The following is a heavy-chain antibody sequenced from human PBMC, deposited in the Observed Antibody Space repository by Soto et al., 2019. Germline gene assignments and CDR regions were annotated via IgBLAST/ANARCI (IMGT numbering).Heavy chain of an antibody. D-gene: IGHD3-22*01. V-gene: IGHV1-3*01. CDR1: GYTFTRYT. CDR2: INPDNGNT. Sequence: ASVKVSCKASGYTFTRYTMNWVRQAPGQRLEWMGWINPDNGNTKSSQKFQDRVIITRDTSASTAYMDLSSLRSEDTAVYYCAVVVVITTWDNWFDPWGQGTLVTVSS. CDR3: AVVVVITTWDNWFDP. J-gene: IGHJ5*02.